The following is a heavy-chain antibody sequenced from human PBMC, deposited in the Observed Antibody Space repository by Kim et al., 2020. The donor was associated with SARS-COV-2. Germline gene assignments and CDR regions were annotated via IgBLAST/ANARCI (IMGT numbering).Heavy chain of an antibody. J-gene: IGHJ6*02. CDR2: INAGNGNT. CDR1: VYTFTSYA. Sequence: ASVKVSCKASVYTFTSYAMHWVRQAPGQRLEWMGWINAGNGNTKYSQKFQGRVTITRDTSASTAYMELSSLRSEDTAVYYCARTIAAAGGGYYYYGMDVWGQGTTVTVSS. V-gene: IGHV1-3*01. D-gene: IGHD6-13*01. CDR3: ARTIAAAGGGYYYYGMDV.